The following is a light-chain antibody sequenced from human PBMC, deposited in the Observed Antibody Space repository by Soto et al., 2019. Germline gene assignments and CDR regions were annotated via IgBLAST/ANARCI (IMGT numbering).Light chain of an antibody. Sequence: DIQMTQSPSYLSASVGDRVTITCRASQGISNYLAWYQQKPGKVPKLLIYAASTLQSGVPSRFSGSGSGTDFTLTISSLQPEDVATYYCQKYNSAPQDTFGGGTKVEIK. CDR2: AAS. J-gene: IGKJ4*01. CDR1: QGISNY. CDR3: QKYNSAPQDT. V-gene: IGKV1-27*01.